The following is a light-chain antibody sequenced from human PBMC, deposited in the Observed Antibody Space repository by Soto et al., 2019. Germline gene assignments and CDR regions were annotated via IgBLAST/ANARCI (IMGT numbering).Light chain of an antibody. CDR2: DTS. CDR1: HGVSSY. V-gene: IGKV3-11*01. J-gene: IGKJ4*01. Sequence: EIVLTQSPATLSLSPGERATLSCRASHGVSSYLAWYQQKPGQAPRLLMYDTSNRATGIPARFSGSGSGTDFTLTISSLEPEDFAVYYCQQRSNWPWTFGGATKVEIK. CDR3: QQRSNWPWT.